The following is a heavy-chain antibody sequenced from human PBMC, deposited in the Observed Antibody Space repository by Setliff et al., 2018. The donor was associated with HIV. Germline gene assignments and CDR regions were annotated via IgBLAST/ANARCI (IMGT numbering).Heavy chain of an antibody. Sequence: GPPVKVSCKASGYTFTNYGISWVRQAPGQGLEWMGRIIPNIKPNSGGGTNYAQKFQGRVTMTRDTSINTAYMELTRLRSDDTAVYYCARVTRETDCSSTSCSYWYFDLWGRGTLVTVSS. CDR2: IIPNIKPNSGGGT. CDR3: ARVTRETDCSSTSCSYWYFDL. D-gene: IGHD2-2*01. CDR1: GYTFTNYG. V-gene: IGHV1-2*02. J-gene: IGHJ2*01.